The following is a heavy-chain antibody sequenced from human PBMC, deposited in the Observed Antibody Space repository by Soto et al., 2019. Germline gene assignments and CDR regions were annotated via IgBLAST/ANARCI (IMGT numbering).Heavy chain of an antibody. CDR3: AKDRTVVYKHYYDSSPMGY. CDR2: LSGSGGHT. V-gene: IGHV3-23*01. D-gene: IGHD3-22*01. CDR1: VVPFSSYS. Sequence: PGGSMRLSFSASVVPFSSYSVAGVRPAPGKGLEWVSALSGSGGHTYYADSVKGRITISRDNSKNTLYLQMNSLRADDTAVYYCAKDRTVVYKHYYDSSPMGYWGQGTLVTVSS. J-gene: IGHJ4*02.